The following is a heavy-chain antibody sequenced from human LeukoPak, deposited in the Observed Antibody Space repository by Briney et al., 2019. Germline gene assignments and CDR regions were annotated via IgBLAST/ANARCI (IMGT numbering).Heavy chain of an antibody. CDR1: GFIFSTYG. V-gene: IGHV3-33*06. CDR2: VWSGGNNK. Sequence: GGSLRLSCAASGFIFSTYGMHWVRQAPGKGLGWVAVVWSGGNNKYYSDSVEGRFTISRDNSKNTLYLQMNSLRAEDTAVYYCAKDGQVGAIGYFDYRGQGTLVTVSS. D-gene: IGHD1-26*01. J-gene: IGHJ4*02. CDR3: AKDGQVGAIGYFDY.